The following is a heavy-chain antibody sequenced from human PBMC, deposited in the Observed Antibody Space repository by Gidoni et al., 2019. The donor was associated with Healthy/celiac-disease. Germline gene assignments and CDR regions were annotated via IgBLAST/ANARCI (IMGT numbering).Heavy chain of an antibody. V-gene: IGHV3-30*18. J-gene: IGHJ4*02. D-gene: IGHD6-19*01. CDR3: AKGSQSIAVAGPFDY. CDR1: GFTFRSYG. CDR2: ISYDGSNK. Sequence: QVQLVESGGGVVKPGRSLRLYCADSGFTFRSYGRHWVRQAPGKGLVWVAVISYDGSNKYYADSVKGRFTISRDNSKNTLYLQMNSLIAEDTAVYYCAKGSQSIAVAGPFDYWGQGTLVTVSS.